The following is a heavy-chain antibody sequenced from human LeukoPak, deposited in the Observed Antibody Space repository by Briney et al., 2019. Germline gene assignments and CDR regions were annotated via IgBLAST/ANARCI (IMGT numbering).Heavy chain of an antibody. CDR3: AKDKGKTGTGTIDS. V-gene: IGHV3-9*01. CDR2: ITWNSNGI. J-gene: IGHJ4*02. Sequence: PGRSLRLSCAASGFSFNDYAMHWLRQAPGKGLEWVSGITWNSNGIAYADSVKGRFTISRDNAKNSLYVQIDSLRPEDTAFYYCAKDKGKTGTGTIDSWGQGTLVTVSS. CDR1: GFSFNDYA. D-gene: IGHD1-1*01.